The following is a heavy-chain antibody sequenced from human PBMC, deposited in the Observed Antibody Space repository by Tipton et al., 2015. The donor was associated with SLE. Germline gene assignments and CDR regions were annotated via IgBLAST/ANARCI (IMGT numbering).Heavy chain of an antibody. CDR1: GGSFSGYY. D-gene: IGHD6-13*01. CDR3: AKDKAAAGTEDI. CDR2: IYHSGST. J-gene: IGHJ3*02. V-gene: IGHV4-34*01. Sequence: TLSLTCAVYGGSFSGYYWSWIRQPPGKGLEWIGEIYHSGSTNYNPSLKSRVTISVDKSKNQFSLKLSSVTAADTAVYYCAKDKAAAGTEDIWGQGTMVTVSS.